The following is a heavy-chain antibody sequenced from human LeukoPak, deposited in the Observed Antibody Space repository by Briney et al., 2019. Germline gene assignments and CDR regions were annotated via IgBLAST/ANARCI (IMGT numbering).Heavy chain of an antibody. Sequence: GGSLRLSCAASGFTFSSYAMSWVRQAPGKGLEWVAFIRYDGSNEYYADSVKGRFTISRDKSKNTLSLQMNGLRVEDTAVYYCAKVMPPGRIRFYSYYMDVWGKGTTVTVS. V-gene: IGHV3-30*02. J-gene: IGHJ6*03. CDR3: AKVMPPGRIRFYSYYMDV. CDR1: GFTFSSYA. CDR2: IRYDGSNE. D-gene: IGHD2-15*01.